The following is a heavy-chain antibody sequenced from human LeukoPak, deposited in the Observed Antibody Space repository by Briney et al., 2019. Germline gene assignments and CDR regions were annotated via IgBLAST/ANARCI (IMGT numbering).Heavy chain of an antibody. CDR1: GGSISSYY. Sequence: SETLSLTCTVSGGSISSYYWSWIRQPPGKGLEWIGYIYYSGSTNYNPSLKSRVTISVDTSKNQFSLRLSSVTAADTAVYYCARQGCSGGSCYYSKNYGMDVWGQGATVTVSS. D-gene: IGHD2-15*01. CDR2: IYYSGST. V-gene: IGHV4-59*08. CDR3: ARQGCSGGSCYYSKNYGMDV. J-gene: IGHJ6*02.